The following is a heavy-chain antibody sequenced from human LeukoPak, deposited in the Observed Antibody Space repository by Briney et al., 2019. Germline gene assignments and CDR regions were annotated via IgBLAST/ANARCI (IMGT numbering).Heavy chain of an antibody. Sequence: GGSLRLFCAASGFTFSSYAMSWVRQAPGKGLEWVSAISGSGGSTYYADPVKGRFTISRDNSKNTLYLQMNSLRAEDTAVYYCARLGYCSGGSCPVGMDVWGKGTTVTVSS. J-gene: IGHJ6*04. CDR2: ISGSGGST. CDR3: ARLGYCSGGSCPVGMDV. V-gene: IGHV3-23*01. CDR1: GFTFSSYA. D-gene: IGHD2-15*01.